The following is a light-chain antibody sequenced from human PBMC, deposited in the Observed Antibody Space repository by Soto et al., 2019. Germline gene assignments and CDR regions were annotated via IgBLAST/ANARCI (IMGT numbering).Light chain of an antibody. CDR3: SSYAGSNIL. CDR1: SIDVGGYNY. CDR2: EVN. Sequence: QSVLTQPPSASGSPGQSVTISCTGTSIDVGGYNYVSWYQQHPGKAPKLMIYEVNKRPSGVPDRFSASKSGNTASLTVSGLQAEDGADYYCSSYAGSNILFGTGTKVTVL. V-gene: IGLV2-8*01. J-gene: IGLJ1*01.